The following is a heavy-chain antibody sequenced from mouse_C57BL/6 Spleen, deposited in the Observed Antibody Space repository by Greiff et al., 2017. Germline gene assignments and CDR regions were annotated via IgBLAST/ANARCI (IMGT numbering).Heavy chain of an antibody. V-gene: IGHV5-17*01. CDR2: ISSGSSTI. D-gene: IGHD1-1*01. Sequence: EVKLMESGGGLVKPGGSLKLSCAASGFTFSDYGMHWVRQAPEKGLEWVAYISSGSSTIYYADTVKGRFTISRDNAKNTLFLQMTSLRSEDTAMYYCARAYYYGSSYGYYFDYWGQGTTLTGSS. CDR3: ARAYYYGSSYGYYFDY. CDR1: GFTFSDYG. J-gene: IGHJ2*01.